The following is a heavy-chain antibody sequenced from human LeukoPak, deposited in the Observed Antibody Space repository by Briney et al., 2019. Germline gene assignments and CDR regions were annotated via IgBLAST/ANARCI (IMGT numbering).Heavy chain of an antibody. Sequence: SETLSLTCAVYGGSFSGYYWSWIRQPPGKGLEWIGEINHSGSTNYNPSLKSRVTISVDTSKNQFSLKLSSVTAADTAVYYFARCLYFDLSYYFDYWGQGTLVTVSS. D-gene: IGHD2/OR15-2a*01. CDR2: INHSGST. CDR1: GGSFSGYY. CDR3: ARCLYFDLSYYFDY. J-gene: IGHJ4*02. V-gene: IGHV4-34*01.